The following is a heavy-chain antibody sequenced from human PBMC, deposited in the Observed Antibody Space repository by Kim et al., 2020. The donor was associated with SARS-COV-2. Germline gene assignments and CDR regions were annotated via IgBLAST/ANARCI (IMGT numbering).Heavy chain of an antibody. CDR2: ISGSGGST. CDR3: AKIYHSSVWYEDNFDY. J-gene: IGHJ4*02. D-gene: IGHD6-19*01. V-gene: IGHV3-23*01. Sequence: GGSLRLSCAASGFTFSAYAMSWVRQAPGKGLEWVSAISGSGGSTYYADSVKGRFTISRDNSKNTLYLQMNSLRAEDTAVYYCAKIYHSSVWYEDNFDYWGQGTLVTVSS. CDR1: GFTFSAYA.